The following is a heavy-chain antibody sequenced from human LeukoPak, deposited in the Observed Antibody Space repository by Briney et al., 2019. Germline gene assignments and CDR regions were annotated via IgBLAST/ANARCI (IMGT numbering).Heavy chain of an antibody. V-gene: IGHV1-18*01. J-gene: IGHJ3*01. D-gene: IGHD3-16*01. Sequence: ASVKVSCKASGYTCTSYGVGWVRQAPGQGLEWMGWISAYNGNTNYAQKLQGRVTMTTDTSTSTAYMELRSLRSDDTAVYYCARAQMTSSAFGAFDVWGQGTMV. CDR3: ARAQMTSSAFGAFDV. CDR1: GYTCTSYG. CDR2: ISAYNGNT.